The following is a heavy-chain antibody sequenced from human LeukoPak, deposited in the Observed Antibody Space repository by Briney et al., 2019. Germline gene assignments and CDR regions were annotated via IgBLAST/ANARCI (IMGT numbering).Heavy chain of an antibody. Sequence: AGGSLRLSCSASGFSFSSQTMNWVRQAPGKGLEWVSAISGSGGSTYYADSVKGRFTISRDNSRDTVDLQMNSLRTEDTALYYCATSKRLVGAGGEFEIWGQGTMVTVSS. CDR3: ATSKRLVGAGGEFEI. V-gene: IGHV3-23*01. D-gene: IGHD1-26*01. CDR1: GFSFSSQT. CDR2: ISGSGGST. J-gene: IGHJ3*02.